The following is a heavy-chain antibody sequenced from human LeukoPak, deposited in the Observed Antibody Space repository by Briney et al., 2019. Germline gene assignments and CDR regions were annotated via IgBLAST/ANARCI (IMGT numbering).Heavy chain of an antibody. D-gene: IGHD2-2*01. CDR2: INPSGGST. V-gene: IGHV1-46*01. CDR1: GYTFTSYY. CDR3: ARSIVVLPSPTSHSFDI. Sequence: ASVKVSCKASGYTFTSYYMHWVRQAPGQGLEWMGIINPSGGSTSYAQKFQGRATMTRDTSTSTVYMELSSLRSEDTAVYYCARSIVVLPSPTSHSFDIWGQGTMVTVSP. J-gene: IGHJ3*02.